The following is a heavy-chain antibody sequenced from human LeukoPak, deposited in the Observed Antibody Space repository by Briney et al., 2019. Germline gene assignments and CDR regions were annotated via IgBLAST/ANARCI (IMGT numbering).Heavy chain of an antibody. J-gene: IGHJ3*02. D-gene: IGHD6-13*01. Sequence: PGGSLRLSCAASGFTFSSYAMHWVRQAPGKGLEYVSAISSNGGSTYYANSVKGRFTISRDNSKNTLYLQMNSLRAEDTAAYYCARDTLIAAARTFDIWGQGTMVTVSS. CDR2: ISSNGGST. V-gene: IGHV3-64*01. CDR1: GFTFSSYA. CDR3: ARDTLIAAARTFDI.